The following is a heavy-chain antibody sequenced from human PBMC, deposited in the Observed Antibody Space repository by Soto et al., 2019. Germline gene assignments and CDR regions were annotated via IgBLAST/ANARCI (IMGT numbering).Heavy chain of an antibody. J-gene: IGHJ4*02. V-gene: IGHV3-53*04. Sequence: GGSLRLSCAASGFTVSSNYMSWVRQAPGKGLEWVSVIYSGGSTYYADSVKGRFTISRHNSKNTLYLQMNSLRAEDTAVYYCARDSCSGGSCYSFHWGQGTLVTVSS. D-gene: IGHD2-15*01. CDR3: ARDSCSGGSCYSFH. CDR1: GFTVSSNY. CDR2: IYSGGST.